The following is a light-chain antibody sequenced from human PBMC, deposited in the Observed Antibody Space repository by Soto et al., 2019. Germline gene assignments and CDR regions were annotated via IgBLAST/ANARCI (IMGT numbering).Light chain of an antibody. Sequence: DIVLTQTPLSSPVTLGQPASISCRSSQSLVYSDGNTYLSWLQQRPGQPPRLLIYQVSNRFSGVPDRFSGSGAGTDFTLKISRVEAGDVGVYYCVQFSNFPRTFGQGTKVEIK. CDR1: QSLVYSDGNTY. CDR3: VQFSNFPRT. CDR2: QVS. J-gene: IGKJ1*01. V-gene: IGKV2-24*01.